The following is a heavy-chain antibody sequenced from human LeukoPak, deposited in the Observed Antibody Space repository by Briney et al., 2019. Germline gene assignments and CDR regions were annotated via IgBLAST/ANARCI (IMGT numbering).Heavy chain of an antibody. V-gene: IGHV3-48*01. D-gene: IGHD1-26*01. CDR3: ARDRESIVFDY. Sequence: GGSLRLSCAASGFTFSSYSMNWVRQAPGKGLEWVSYISSSSSTIYYADSVKGRFTISRDNAKNSLYLQMNSLRAEDTAVYYCARDRESIVFDYWGQGTLVTVSS. CDR1: GFTFSSYS. J-gene: IGHJ4*02. CDR2: ISSSSSTI.